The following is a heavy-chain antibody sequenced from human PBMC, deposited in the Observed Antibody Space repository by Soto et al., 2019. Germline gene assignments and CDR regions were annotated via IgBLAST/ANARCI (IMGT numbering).Heavy chain of an antibody. J-gene: IGHJ6*02. V-gene: IGHV4-31*03. Sequence: SETLSLTCTVSGGSISSGGYYWSWIRQHPGKGLEGIGYIYYSGSTYYNPSLESRVTISVDTAKNQFSLKLSSVTAADTAVYYCARSGYCSGGSCYDLWYYYYGMDVWGQGTTVTVSS. CDR2: IYYSGST. CDR1: GGSISSGGYY. CDR3: ARSGYCSGGSCYDLWYYYYGMDV. D-gene: IGHD2-15*01.